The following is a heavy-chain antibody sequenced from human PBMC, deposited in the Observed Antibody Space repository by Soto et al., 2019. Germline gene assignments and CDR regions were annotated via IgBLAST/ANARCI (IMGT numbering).Heavy chain of an antibody. CDR3: AREEASRDGYNSAHY. D-gene: IGHD5-12*01. J-gene: IGHJ4*02. CDR2: IIPIFGTA. CDR1: VGTFSSYA. Sequence: QVQLVQSGAEVKKPGSSVKVSCKASVGTFSSYAISWVRQAPGQGLEWMGGIIPIFGTANYAQKFQGRVTITADESTSTAYMELSRLRSEDTAVYYCAREEASRDGYNSAHYWGQGTLVTVSS. V-gene: IGHV1-69*01.